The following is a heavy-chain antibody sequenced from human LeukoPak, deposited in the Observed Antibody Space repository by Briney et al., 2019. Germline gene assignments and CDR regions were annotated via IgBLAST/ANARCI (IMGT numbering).Heavy chain of an antibody. V-gene: IGHV3-48*01. CDR3: ARDRHYYDSSGYYGYFDL. Sequence: PGGSLRLSCAASGFTFSTYGMNWVRQAPGKGLEWLSYINYSGLTIHYTNSVKGRFTISRDNVKKSLYLQMNSLRAEDTAVYYCARDRHYYDSSGYYGYFDLWGRGTLVTVSS. CDR1: GFTFSTYG. J-gene: IGHJ2*01. D-gene: IGHD3-22*01. CDR2: INYSGLTI.